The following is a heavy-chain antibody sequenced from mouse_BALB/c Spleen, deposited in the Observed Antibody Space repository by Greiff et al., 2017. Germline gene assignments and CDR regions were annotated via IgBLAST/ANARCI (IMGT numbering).Heavy chain of an antibody. CDR3: ASSDYYGSMGDY. V-gene: IGHV1-9*01. CDR1: GYTFSSYW. Sequence: VQLQQSGAELMKPGASVKISCKATGYTFSSYWIAWVKQRPGHGLEWIGEILPGSGSTNYNEKFKGKATFTADTSSNTAYMQLSSLTSEDSAVYDCASSDYYGSMGDYWGQGTTLTVSS. D-gene: IGHD1-1*01. CDR2: ILPGSGST. J-gene: IGHJ2*01.